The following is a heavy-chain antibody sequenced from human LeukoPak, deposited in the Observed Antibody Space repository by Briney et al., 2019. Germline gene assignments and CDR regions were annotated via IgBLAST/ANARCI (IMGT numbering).Heavy chain of an antibody. V-gene: IGHV4-34*01. CDR3: ARENCSSTSCSLSGCFDP. CDR2: INHSGST. D-gene: IGHD2-2*01. J-gene: IGHJ5*02. Sequence: KPSETLSLTCAVHGGSFSGYYWSWIRQPPGKGLEWIGEINHSGSTNYNPSLKSRVTISVDTSKNQFSLKLSSVTAADTAVYYCARENCSSTSCSLSGCFDPWGQGTLVTVSS. CDR1: GGSFSGYY.